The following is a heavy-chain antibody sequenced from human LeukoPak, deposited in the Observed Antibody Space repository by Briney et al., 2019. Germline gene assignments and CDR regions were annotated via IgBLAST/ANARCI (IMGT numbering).Heavy chain of an antibody. CDR3: ARVGFSIQLWRKYYGMDV. CDR2: INHSGST. V-gene: IGHV4-34*01. Sequence: PSETLSLTCAVYGGSFSGYYWSWIRQPPGKGLEWIGEINHSGSTNYNPSLKSRVTISVDTSKNQFSLKLSSVTAADTAVYYCARVGFSIQLWRKYYGMDVWGQGTTVTVSS. D-gene: IGHD5-18*01. CDR1: GGSFSGYY. J-gene: IGHJ6*02.